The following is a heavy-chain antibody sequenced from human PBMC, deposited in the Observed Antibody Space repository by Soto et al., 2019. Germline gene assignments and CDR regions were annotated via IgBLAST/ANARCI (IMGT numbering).Heavy chain of an antibody. Sequence: QLQLQESGPGLVKPSETLSLTCSVSGGSISSSSYYWGWIRQPPGKGLEWIGSIYYSGTTYYNPSLKSRVTISAHTAKTQFSLRLSSLTAADTAVYSCARQDADYVEYYHYYMDVWGKGTTVTVSS. J-gene: IGHJ6*03. CDR2: IYYSGTT. CDR1: GGSISSSSYY. CDR3: ARQDADYVEYYHYYMDV. D-gene: IGHD4-17*01. V-gene: IGHV4-39*01.